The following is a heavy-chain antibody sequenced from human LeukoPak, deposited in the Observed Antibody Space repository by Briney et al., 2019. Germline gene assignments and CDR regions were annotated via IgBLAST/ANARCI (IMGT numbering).Heavy chain of an antibody. V-gene: IGHV1-2*02. Sequence: RASVKVSCKASGYTFTGYYMHWVRQAPGQGLEWMGWINPNSGGTNYAQKFQGRVTMTRDTSISTAYMELSRLRSDDTAVYYCARISRVGATGHYYYYMDVWDKGTTVTVSS. J-gene: IGHJ6*03. CDR2: INPNSGGT. CDR1: GYTFTGYY. D-gene: IGHD1-26*01. CDR3: ARISRVGATGHYYYYMDV.